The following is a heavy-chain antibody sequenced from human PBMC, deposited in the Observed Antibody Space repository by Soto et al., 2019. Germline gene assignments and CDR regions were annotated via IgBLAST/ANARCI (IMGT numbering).Heavy chain of an antibody. CDR3: ASSLDIKYWKWFDP. V-gene: IGHV4-34*01. J-gene: IGHJ5*02. CDR2: INHSGST. D-gene: IGHD1-1*01. Sequence: PSETLSLTCAVYGGSFSGYYWSWIRQPPGKGLEWIGEINHSGSTNYNPSLKSRVTISVDTSKNQFSLKLSSVTAADTAVYYCASSLDIKYWKWFDPCGQGTLVTVSS. CDR1: GGSFSGYY.